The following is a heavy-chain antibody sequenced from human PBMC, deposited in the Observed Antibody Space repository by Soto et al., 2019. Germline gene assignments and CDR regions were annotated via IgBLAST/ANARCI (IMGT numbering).Heavy chain of an antibody. Sequence: QVQLVESGGGVVPPGRSLRLSCAASGFTFSSYGMHWVRQAPGKGLEWVAVISYDGSNKYYADSVKGRFTISRDNSKNTLYLQMNSLRAEDTAVYYCAIGSGSYYDDYWGQGTLVTVSS. J-gene: IGHJ4*02. CDR2: ISYDGSNK. V-gene: IGHV3-30*03. CDR1: GFTFSSYG. CDR3: AIGSGSYYDDY. D-gene: IGHD3-10*01.